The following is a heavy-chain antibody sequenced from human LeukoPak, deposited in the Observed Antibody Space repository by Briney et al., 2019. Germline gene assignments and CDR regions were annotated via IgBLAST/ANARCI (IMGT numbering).Heavy chain of an antibody. J-gene: IGHJ4*02. V-gene: IGHV3-9*03. D-gene: IGHD3-3*01. CDR1: GFTFDDYA. CDR2: ISWNSGSI. CDR3: AKDMGLEWQPPHFDY. Sequence: GRSLRLSCAASGFTFDDYAMHWVRQAPGKGLEWVSGISWNSGSIGYADSVKGRFTISRDNAKNSLYLQMNSLRAEDMALYYCAKDMGLEWQPPHFDYWGQGTLVTVSS.